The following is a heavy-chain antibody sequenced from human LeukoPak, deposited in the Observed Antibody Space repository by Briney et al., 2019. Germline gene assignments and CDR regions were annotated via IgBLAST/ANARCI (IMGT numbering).Heavy chain of an antibody. CDR3: AGGDTSGYYYAGFEY. D-gene: IGHD3-22*01. CDR2: MRYDGSNK. CDR1: GFTFSSYG. J-gene: IGHJ4*02. V-gene: IGHV3-30*02. Sequence: PGGSLTLSCAASGFTFSSYGMHWVRQAPGKGLEGVAFMRYDGSNKYYADSVKGRFTISRDNSKNTLYLQMNRLRAEDTAVYYCAGGDTSGYYYAGFEYWGQGTLVTVSS.